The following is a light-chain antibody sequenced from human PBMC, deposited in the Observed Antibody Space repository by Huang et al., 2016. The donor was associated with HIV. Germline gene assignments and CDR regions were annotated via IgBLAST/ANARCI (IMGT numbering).Light chain of an antibody. Sequence: IVMTQSPATLSVSPGERVTLSCRANRTVSTNLAWYQQRPGQAPRPLISGSSTRAPGVPARFSGSGSGTDFSLTISSLQSEDFALYYCHQYNNWLLSFGGGTRVDI. J-gene: IGKJ4*01. V-gene: IGKV3-15*01. CDR2: GSS. CDR1: RTVSTN. CDR3: HQYNNWLLS.